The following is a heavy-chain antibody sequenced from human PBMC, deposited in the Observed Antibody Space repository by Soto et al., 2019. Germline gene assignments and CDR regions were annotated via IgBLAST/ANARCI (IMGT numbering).Heavy chain of an antibody. D-gene: IGHD6-13*01. CDR1: GGSFSGYS. CDR3: ARAKAPLYSSSWYWFDP. J-gene: IGHJ5*02. V-gene: IGHV4-34*01. CDR2: INHTGST. Sequence: PSETLSLTCAVYGGSFSGYSWTWIRQPPGTGLEWIGEINHTGSTNYNPSLKSRVTISVDTSKNQFSLKLTSVTAADTAAYYCARAKAPLYSSSWYWFDPWGQGTLVTVSS.